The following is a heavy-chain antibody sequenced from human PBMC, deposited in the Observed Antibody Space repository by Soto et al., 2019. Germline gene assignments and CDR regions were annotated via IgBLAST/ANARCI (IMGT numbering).Heavy chain of an antibody. CDR2: IYYNGRT. V-gene: IGHV4-31*03. J-gene: IGHJ4*02. CDR1: GASISSAGYY. CDR3: AREPPLGEQWLISR. Sequence: VQLQESGPGLVKPPQTLSLTCTVSGASISSAGYYWTWIRQHPANGLEWIGYIYYNGRTYYNPSLKSRASISADTSKNQFSLKVTSVTAADTAIYYCAREPPLGEQWLISRWGQGTLVTVSS. D-gene: IGHD6-19*01.